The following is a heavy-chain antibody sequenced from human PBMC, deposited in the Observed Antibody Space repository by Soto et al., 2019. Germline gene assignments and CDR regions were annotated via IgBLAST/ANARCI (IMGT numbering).Heavy chain of an antibody. CDR1: GFTFSSYW. V-gene: IGHV3-74*01. D-gene: IGHD6-6*01. CDR2: INSDGSST. CDR3: ARARIAAYSLGYYYYMDV. Sequence: PGGSLRLSCAASGFTFSSYWMHWVRQAPGKGLVWVSRINSDGSSTSYADSVKGRFTISRDNAKNTLYLQMNSLRAEDTAVYYCARARIAAYSLGYYYYMDVWGKGTTVTVSS. J-gene: IGHJ6*03.